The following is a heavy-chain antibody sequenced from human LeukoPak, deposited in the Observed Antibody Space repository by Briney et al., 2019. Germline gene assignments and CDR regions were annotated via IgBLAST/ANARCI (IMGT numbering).Heavy chain of an antibody. CDR2: ISYDGSNK. CDR3: ARDRSSSLDY. CDR1: GFTFSSYA. J-gene: IGHJ4*02. Sequence: GGSLRLSCAASGFTFSSYAMHWVRQAPGKGLEWVAVISYDGSNKYYADSVKGRFTISRDNSKNTLYLQMNSLRAEDTAVYYCARDRSSSLDYWGQGTLVTVSS. V-gene: IGHV3-30*04. D-gene: IGHD6-13*01.